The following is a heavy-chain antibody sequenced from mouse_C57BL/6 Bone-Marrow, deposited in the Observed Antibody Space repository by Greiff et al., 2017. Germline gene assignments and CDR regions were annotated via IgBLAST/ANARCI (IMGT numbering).Heavy chain of an antibody. V-gene: IGHV1-69*01. CDR2: IDPSDSYT. J-gene: IGHJ2*01. Sequence: QVQLQQPGAELVMPGASVKLSCKASGYTFTSYWMHWVKQRPGQGLEWIGEIDPSDSYTNYNQKFKGKSTLTVDKSSSTAYMQLSSLTSADSAVYYCARDDGYYDYFDYWGQGTTPTVSS. CDR3: ARDDGYYDYFDY. CDR1: GYTFTSYW. D-gene: IGHD2-3*01.